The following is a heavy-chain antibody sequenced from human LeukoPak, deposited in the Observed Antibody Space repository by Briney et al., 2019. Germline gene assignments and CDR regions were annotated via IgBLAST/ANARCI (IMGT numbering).Heavy chain of an antibody. CDR2: INAGNGNT. D-gene: IGHD3-10*01. Sequence: ASVKVSCKASGYTFTSYAMHWVRQAPGQRLEWMGWINAGNGNTKYSQEFQGRVTITRDTSASTAYMELSSLRSEDMAVYYCARSRGEIWFGELFIFDYWGQGTLVTVSS. J-gene: IGHJ4*02. CDR3: ARSRGEIWFGELFIFDY. V-gene: IGHV1-3*03. CDR1: GYTFTSYA.